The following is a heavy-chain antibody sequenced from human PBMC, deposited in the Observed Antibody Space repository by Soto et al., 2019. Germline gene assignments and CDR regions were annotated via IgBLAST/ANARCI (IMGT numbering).Heavy chain of an antibody. Sequence: PGGSLRLSCAASGFTFSSYGMHWVRQAPGKGLEWVAVISYDGSNKYYADSVKGRFTISRDNSKNTLYLQMNSLRAEDTAVYYCAKDSGYNPQPGVPYYFDYWGQGTLVTVSS. J-gene: IGHJ4*02. CDR2: ISYDGSNK. CDR1: GFTFSSYG. CDR3: AKDSGYNPQPGVPYYFDY. V-gene: IGHV3-30*18. D-gene: IGHD5-18*01.